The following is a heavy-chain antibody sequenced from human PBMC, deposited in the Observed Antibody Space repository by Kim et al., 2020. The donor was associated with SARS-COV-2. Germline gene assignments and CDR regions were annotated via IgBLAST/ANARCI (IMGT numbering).Heavy chain of an antibody. V-gene: IGHV3-21*01. D-gene: IGHD6-19*01. J-gene: IGHJ4*02. Sequence: SVKGRFTISRDNAKNSLYLQMNSLRAEDTAVYYCARETRLAGTVAWYFDYWGQGTLVTVSS. CDR3: ARETRLAGTVAWYFDY.